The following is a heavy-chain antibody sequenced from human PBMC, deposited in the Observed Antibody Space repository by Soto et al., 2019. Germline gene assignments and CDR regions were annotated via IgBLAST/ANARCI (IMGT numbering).Heavy chain of an antibody. J-gene: IGHJ4*02. CDR2: ITLYNGNT. V-gene: IGHV1-45*02. Sequence: GASVKVSCKASGYTFTYCSLHWLQQAPGQGLERMRWITLYNGNTNYAKKFQGRVTITRDMSLRTAYIELSSLRSEDSAVYYWARYPRSGWHPLRYFDYWGQGTLVTVSS. CDR1: GYTFTYCS. CDR3: ARYPRSGWHPLRYFDY. D-gene: IGHD6-19*01.